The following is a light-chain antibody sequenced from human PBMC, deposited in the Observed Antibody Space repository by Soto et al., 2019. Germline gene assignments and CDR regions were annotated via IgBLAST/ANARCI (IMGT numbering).Light chain of an antibody. J-gene: IGKJ5*01. Sequence: IHLTQTPSTVAASVGDGGTITCRASQTISRWLAWYQQKPGRAPKLLIYDASTLESGVPSRFSGSGSETEFTLTISRLQPDDFATYFCHSRAFGQGTRLENK. CDR2: DAS. CDR3: HSRA. V-gene: IGKV1-5*01. CDR1: QTISRW.